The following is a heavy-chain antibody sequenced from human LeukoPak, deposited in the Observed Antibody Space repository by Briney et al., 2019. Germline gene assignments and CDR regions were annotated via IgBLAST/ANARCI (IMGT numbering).Heavy chain of an antibody. J-gene: IGHJ4*02. Sequence: GGSLRLSWAASGFIFNNAWMSWVRQAPGKGLEWVGRIQSKTDGGTTDYAAPVKGRFTISRDDSKNTLYLQMNSLKTEDTAVYYCATFNGYSSNFYKYWGQGTLVTVSS. CDR3: ATFNGYSSNFYKY. D-gene: IGHD6-13*01. V-gene: IGHV3-15*01. CDR1: GFIFNNAW. CDR2: IQSKTDGGTT.